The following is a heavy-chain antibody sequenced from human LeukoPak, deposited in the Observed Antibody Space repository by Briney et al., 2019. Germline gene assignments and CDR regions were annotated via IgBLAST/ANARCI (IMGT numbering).Heavy chain of an antibody. CDR1: GGTFSSYA. Sequence: ASVKVSCKASGGTFSSYAISWVRQAPGQGLEWMGGIIPIFGTANYAQKFQGRVTITADESTNTAYMEIHGLRSEDTAVYFCARGDTALVALDYWGQGTLISVSS. CDR2: IIPIFGTA. V-gene: IGHV1-69*13. CDR3: ARGDTALVALDY. J-gene: IGHJ4*02. D-gene: IGHD5-18*01.